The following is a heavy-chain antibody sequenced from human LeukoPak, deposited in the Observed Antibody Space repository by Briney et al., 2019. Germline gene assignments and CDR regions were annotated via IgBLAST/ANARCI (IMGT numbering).Heavy chain of an antibody. D-gene: IGHD5/OR15-5a*01. J-gene: IGHJ3*01. V-gene: IGHV5-51*01. CDR2: IYPGDSET. CDR1: GYPFTSYW. Sequence: GESLKISCKGSGYPFTSYWIAWVRQMPGKGLEWMGIIYPGDSETTYRQSFQGQVTFSVDKSISTAYLQWSSLKASDTAIYYCSKLRGDVYPNDAFDVWGQGTLVTVSS. CDR3: SKLRGDVYPNDAFDV.